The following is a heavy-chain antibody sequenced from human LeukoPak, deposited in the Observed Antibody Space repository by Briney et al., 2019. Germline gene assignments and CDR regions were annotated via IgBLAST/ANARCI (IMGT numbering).Heavy chain of an antibody. J-gene: IGHJ3*02. CDR1: GGSISSYY. CDR3: ARDAGYYDSSGYYHDAFDI. V-gene: IGHV4-59*01. Sequence: SETLSLTCTVSGGSISSYYWSWIRQPPGKGLEWIGYIYYSGSTNYNPSLKSRVTISVDTSKNQFSLKLSSVTAADTAVYYCARDAGYYDSSGYYHDAFDIWGQGTMVTVSS. D-gene: IGHD3-22*01. CDR2: IYYSGST.